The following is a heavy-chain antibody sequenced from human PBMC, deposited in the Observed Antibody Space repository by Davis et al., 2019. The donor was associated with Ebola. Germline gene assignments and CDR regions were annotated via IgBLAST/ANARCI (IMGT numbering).Heavy chain of an antibody. D-gene: IGHD3-3*01. CDR1: GFTFSSYG. J-gene: IGHJ4*02. CDR3: TRAGFGSNYFDY. V-gene: IGHV3-33*01. Sequence: GESLKISCAASGFTFSSYGMHWVRQAPGKGLEWVAVIWYDGSNKYYADSVKGRFTISRANAKSSLYLQMNSLRAEDTAVYYCTRAGFGSNYFDYWGQGTLVTVSS. CDR2: IWYDGSNK.